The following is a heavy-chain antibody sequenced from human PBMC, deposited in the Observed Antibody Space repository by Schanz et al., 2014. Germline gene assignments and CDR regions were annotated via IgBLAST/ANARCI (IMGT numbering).Heavy chain of an antibody. V-gene: IGHV3-21*01. Sequence: EVQLLESGGGLVQPGGSLRLSCAASGFIFSAYTMNWVRQAPGKGLEWVSSISSSSSYISYADSVKGRFTISRDNAKNSLYLQMNSLRAEDTAVYYCARDGDFDYWGQGTLVIVSS. CDR1: GFIFSAYT. CDR2: ISSSSSYI. CDR3: ARDGDFDY. J-gene: IGHJ4*02.